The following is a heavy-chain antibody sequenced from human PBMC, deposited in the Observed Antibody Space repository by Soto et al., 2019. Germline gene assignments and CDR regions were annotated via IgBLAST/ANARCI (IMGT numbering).Heavy chain of an antibody. J-gene: IGHJ6*02. D-gene: IGHD3-10*01. CDR3: AKDVGSFANYYGMDV. Sequence: GGSLRLSCAAPGFTFSSYVMHWVRQAPGKGLEWVALISYDGTNKYYADSVKGRFTISRDNSKNTLYLQMNSLRAEDTALYYCAKDVGSFANYYGMDVWGRGTTVTVSS. V-gene: IGHV3-30*18. CDR2: ISYDGTNK. CDR1: GFTFSSYV.